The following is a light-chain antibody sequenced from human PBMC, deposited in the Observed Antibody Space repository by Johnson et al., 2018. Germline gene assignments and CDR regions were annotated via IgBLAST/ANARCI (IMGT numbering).Light chain of an antibody. CDR2: ENN. V-gene: IGLV1-51*02. Sequence: QSVLTQPPSVSAAPGQKVTISCSGSSSNIGNNYVSWYPQLPGTPPTLLIYENNKRPSGIPDRFSGSKSGTSATLGITGLPTGAEADYYCGTWDSSLSAGNVFGTGTKVTVL. CDR3: GTWDSSLSAGNV. CDR1: SSNIGNNY. J-gene: IGLJ1*01.